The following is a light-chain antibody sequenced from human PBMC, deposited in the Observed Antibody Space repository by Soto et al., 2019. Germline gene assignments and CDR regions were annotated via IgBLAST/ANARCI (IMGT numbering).Light chain of an antibody. CDR2: EVS. Sequence: QSALTQPASVSGSPGQSITISCTGTSSDVGGYNYVSWYQQHPGKAPKLMIYEVSNRPSGVSNRFSGSKSGNTASLTISGAQAEDEADYYCSSYTSSSTYVFRTGTKVTLL. J-gene: IGLJ1*01. CDR1: SSDVGGYNY. CDR3: SSYTSSSTYV. V-gene: IGLV2-14*01.